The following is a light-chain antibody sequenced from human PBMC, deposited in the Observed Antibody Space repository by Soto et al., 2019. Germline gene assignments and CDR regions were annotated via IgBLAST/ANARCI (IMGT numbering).Light chain of an antibody. Sequence: AIQMTQSPSSLSASVGDRVTITCRASQDIRNDLGWYQQKPGKPPKLLIHAAFTLQIGGPSRFSGSGSGTGFTLTISSLPPEDWAKYYYQEGYNFPHTFGPGTKVYIK. CDR3: QEGYNFPHT. V-gene: IGKV1-6*01. J-gene: IGKJ3*01. CDR2: AAF. CDR1: QDIRND.